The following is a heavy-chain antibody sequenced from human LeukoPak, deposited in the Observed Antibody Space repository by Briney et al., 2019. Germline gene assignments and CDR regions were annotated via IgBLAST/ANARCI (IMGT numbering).Heavy chain of an antibody. CDR1: GFTFSTYD. V-gene: IGHV3-30*18. CDR3: AKDFGEAAFDI. Sequence: GGSLRLSCAASGFTFSTYDMHWVRQAPGKGLEWVAIISYDGSDKYYADSVKGRFTIYRDNSKNTLYLQMNSLRAEDPAVYYCAKDFGEAAFDIWGQGTMVTVSS. CDR2: ISYDGSDK. J-gene: IGHJ3*02. D-gene: IGHD3-10*01.